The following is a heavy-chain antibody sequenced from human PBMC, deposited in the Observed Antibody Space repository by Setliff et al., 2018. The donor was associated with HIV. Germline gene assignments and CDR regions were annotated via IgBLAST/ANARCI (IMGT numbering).Heavy chain of an antibody. J-gene: IGHJ1*01. Sequence: GSLRLSCAASGFTFSNYAMSWVRQVPGKGLEWVAAISSSSVSTYYADSVQGRFTISRDNSKNTLDLQMNSLKTEDTAVYYCTTEVSSYYYDSSGFYNTRAEYFQHWGQGTLVTVSS. V-gene: IGHV3-23*01. CDR3: TTEVSSYYYDSSGFYNTRAEYFQH. D-gene: IGHD3-22*01. CDR2: ISSSSVST. CDR1: GFTFSNYA.